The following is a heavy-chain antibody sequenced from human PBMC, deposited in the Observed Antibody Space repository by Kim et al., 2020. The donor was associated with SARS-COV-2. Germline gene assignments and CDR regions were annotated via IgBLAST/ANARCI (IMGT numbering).Heavy chain of an antibody. Sequence: SVKVSCKASGYTFTYRYLHWVRQAPGQALEWMGWITPFNGNTNYAQKFQDRVTITRDRSMSTAYMELSSLRSEDTAMYYCASAGSSGSHFDYWGQGTLVTVSS. CDR3: ASAGSSGSHFDY. J-gene: IGHJ4*02. CDR2: ITPFNGNT. V-gene: IGHV1-45*02. CDR1: GYTFTYRY. D-gene: IGHD3-22*01.